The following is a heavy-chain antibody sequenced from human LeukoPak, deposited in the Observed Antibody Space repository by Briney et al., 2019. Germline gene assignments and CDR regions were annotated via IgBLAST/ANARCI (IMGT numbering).Heavy chain of an antibody. CDR1: GFTFSSYG. J-gene: IGHJ4*02. CDR3: ARRDSYSSGYYYFDY. D-gene: IGHD3-22*01. V-gene: IGHV3-30*02. Sequence: GGSLRLSCAASGFTFSSYGMHWVRQAPGKGLEWVAFIRYDGSNKYYADSVKGRFTISRDNSKNTLYLQMNSLRAEDTAVYYCARRDSYSSGYYYFDYWGQGTLVTVSS. CDR2: IRYDGSNK.